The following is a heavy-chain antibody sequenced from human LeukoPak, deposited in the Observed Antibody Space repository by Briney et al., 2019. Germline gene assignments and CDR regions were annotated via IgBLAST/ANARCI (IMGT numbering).Heavy chain of an antibody. Sequence: SETLSLTCTVSGGSISSYYWSWIRQPPGKGLEWIGYIYYSASTNYNPSLKSRVTISVDTSKNQFSLKLSSVTAADTAVYYCARSWWERQADIGGQGTLVTVSS. J-gene: IGHJ3*02. CDR1: GGSISSYY. D-gene: IGHD1-26*01. CDR2: IYYSAST. CDR3: ARSWWERQADI. V-gene: IGHV4-59*08.